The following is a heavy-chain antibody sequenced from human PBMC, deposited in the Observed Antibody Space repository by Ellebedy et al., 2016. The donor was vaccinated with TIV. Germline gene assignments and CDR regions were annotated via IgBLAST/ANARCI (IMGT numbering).Heavy chain of an antibody. CDR2: IIPIFGTA. D-gene: IGHD4-23*01. Sequence: AASVKVSCKASGGTFSSYAISWVRQAPGHGLEWMGGIIPIFGTANYAQKFQGRVTIPADESTSTAYMELSSLRSEDTAVYYCARETYGGKTYYYYGMDVWGQGTTVTVSS. V-gene: IGHV1-69*13. CDR1: GGTFSSYA. J-gene: IGHJ6*02. CDR3: ARETYGGKTYYYYGMDV.